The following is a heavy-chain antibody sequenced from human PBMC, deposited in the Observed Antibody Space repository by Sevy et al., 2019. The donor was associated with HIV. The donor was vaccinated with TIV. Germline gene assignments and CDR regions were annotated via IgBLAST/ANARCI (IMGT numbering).Heavy chain of an antibody. CDR2: INTNTGNP. J-gene: IGHJ6*02. CDR1: GYTFTSYG. Sequence: ASVKVSCKASGYTFTSYGMNWVRQAPGKGLEWMGGINTNTGNPTYAQGFTGRFVFSLDTSVSTAYLQISSLKAEDTGVYYCARGECSSTSCYYYYGMDVWGQGATVTVSS. V-gene: IGHV7-4-1*02. D-gene: IGHD2-2*01. CDR3: ARGECSSTSCYYYYGMDV.